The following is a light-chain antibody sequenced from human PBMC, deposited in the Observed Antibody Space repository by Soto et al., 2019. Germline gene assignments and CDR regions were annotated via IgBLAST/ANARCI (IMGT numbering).Light chain of an antibody. J-gene: IGKJ4*01. CDR2: AAS. Sequence: DIQMTQSPSSLSASVGDRVTITCRASQDLDRWLAWYQQKPGEAPKVLIFAASSLQSGLPSRFSGGGSGTDFSLTISSLQAEDFATYYCKQSRSFPLTVGGGTKV. CDR1: QDLDRW. V-gene: IGKV1-12*01. CDR3: KQSRSFPLT.